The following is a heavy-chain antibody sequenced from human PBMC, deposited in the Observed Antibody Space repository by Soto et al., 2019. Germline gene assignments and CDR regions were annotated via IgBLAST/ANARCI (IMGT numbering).Heavy chain of an antibody. J-gene: IGHJ5*02. Sequence: GESLKISCKGSGYSFATYWIAWVRQMPGRGLEWMGMIYPSDSDTIYSPSFQGHVTISADTSINTAYLQWGSLKASDTATYYCAGGFTGSADPFDVWGQGTMVTVSS. CDR2: IYPSDSDT. CDR3: AGGFTGSADPFDV. CDR1: GYSFATYW. V-gene: IGHV5-51*01. D-gene: IGHD2-8*02.